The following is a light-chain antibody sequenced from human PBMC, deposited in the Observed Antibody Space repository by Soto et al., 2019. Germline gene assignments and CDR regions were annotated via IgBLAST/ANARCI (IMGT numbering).Light chain of an antibody. CDR2: EGS. V-gene: IGLV2-23*01. J-gene: IGLJ1*01. CDR1: SSDVGSYNL. CDR3: CSYAGSSFYV. Sequence: QSALTQPASVSGSPGQSITISCTGTSSDVGSYNLVSWYQQYPGKAPKLMIYEGSKRPSGVSNRFSGSKSGNTASLTISGLQAEDEADYYCCSYAGSSFYVFGTGTKLTVL.